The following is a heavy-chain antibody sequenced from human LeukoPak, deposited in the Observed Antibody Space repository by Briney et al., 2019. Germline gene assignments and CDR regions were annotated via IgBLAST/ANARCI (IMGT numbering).Heavy chain of an antibody. Sequence: ALVKVSCKASGYTFTSYGISWVRQAPGQGLEWMGWISAYNGNTNYAQELQGRVTMTTDTSTSTAYMELRSLRSDDTAVYYCATPSGSSWYEAGAFDIWGQGTMVTVYS. CDR1: GYTFTSYG. CDR2: ISAYNGNT. D-gene: IGHD6-13*01. J-gene: IGHJ3*02. CDR3: ATPSGSSWYEAGAFDI. V-gene: IGHV1-18*01.